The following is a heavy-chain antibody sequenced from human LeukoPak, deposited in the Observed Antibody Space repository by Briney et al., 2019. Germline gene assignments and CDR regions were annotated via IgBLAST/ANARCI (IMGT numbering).Heavy chain of an antibody. CDR2: IYYSGNT. CDR3: ARDASVGGMDV. CDR1: GGSISSYY. V-gene: IGHV4-59*01. Sequence: SETLSPTCTVSGGSISSYYGSWLRQPPGKGLEWIGYIYYSGNTNYNPSLKSRVTISVDTSTNQFSLKLSSVTAADTAVYYCARDASVGGMDVWGQGTTVTVSS. J-gene: IGHJ6*02.